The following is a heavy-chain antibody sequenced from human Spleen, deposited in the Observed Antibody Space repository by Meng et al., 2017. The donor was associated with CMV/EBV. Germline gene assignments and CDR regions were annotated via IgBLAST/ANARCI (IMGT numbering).Heavy chain of an antibody. Sequence: GGSLRLSCAASGFTFSSYEMNWVRQAPGKGLQWVSSISSSSSYIYYADSVKGRFTISRDNAKNSLYLQMNSLRAEDTAVYYCARCYDFWSGPGWIYYYYGMDVWVQGTTVTVSS. CDR1: GFTFSSYE. D-gene: IGHD3-3*01. CDR3: ARCYDFWSGPGWIYYYYGMDV. J-gene: IGHJ6*02. V-gene: IGHV3-21*01. CDR2: ISSSSSYI.